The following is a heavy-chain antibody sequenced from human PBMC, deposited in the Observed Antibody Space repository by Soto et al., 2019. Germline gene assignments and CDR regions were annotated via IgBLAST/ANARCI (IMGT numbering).Heavy chain of an antibody. J-gene: IGHJ4*03. Sequence: GGSLRLSCAASGFTFSNAWINWVRQAPGKGLEWVGRIKSKTDGGTTDYAAPVKGRFAISRDDSKNILYLEMNSLQTEDTAIYYCTTDSYITSIIVRFDYWGHGTLVTVSS. V-gene: IGHV3-15*07. D-gene: IGHD3-22*01. CDR3: TTDSYITSIIVRFDY. CDR2: IKSKTDGGTT. CDR1: GFTFSNAW.